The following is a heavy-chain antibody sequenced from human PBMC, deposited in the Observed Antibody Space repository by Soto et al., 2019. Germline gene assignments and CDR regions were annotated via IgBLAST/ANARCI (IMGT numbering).Heavy chain of an antibody. CDR3: AHDFAEGYCSSTSCQGGWFDP. V-gene: IGHV2-5*02. CDR1: GFSLSTSGVG. J-gene: IGHJ5*02. D-gene: IGHD2-2*01. Sequence: SGPTLVKPTQTLTLTCTFSGFSLSTSGVGVGWIRQPPGKALEWLALIYWDDDKRYSPSLKSRLTITKDTSKNQVVLTMTNMDPVDTATYYCAHDFAEGYCSSTSCQGGWFDPWGQGTLVTVSS. CDR2: IYWDDDK.